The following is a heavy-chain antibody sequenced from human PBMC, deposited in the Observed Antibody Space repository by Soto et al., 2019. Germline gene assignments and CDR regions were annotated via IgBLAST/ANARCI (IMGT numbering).Heavy chain of an antibody. CDR1: GFTLSDYW. V-gene: IGHV3-74*03. Sequence: GGSLRLSCAASGFTLSDYWMHWVRQVPGKGLLWVSRISADGRDTTYADSVKGRFTISRDNAKNTLYLQMDSLRAEDTAVYYCVRAPEQRPIDYWGPGSLVTVSS. J-gene: IGHJ4*01. CDR2: ISADGRDT. CDR3: VRAPEQRPIDY. D-gene: IGHD6-19*01.